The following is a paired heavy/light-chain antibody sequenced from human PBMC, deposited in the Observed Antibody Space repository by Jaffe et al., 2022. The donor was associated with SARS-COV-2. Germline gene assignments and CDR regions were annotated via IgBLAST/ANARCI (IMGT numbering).Light chain of an antibody. Sequence: SYELTQPPSVSVSPGQTARITCSGDALPKKYAYWYQQKSGQAPVLVIYEDSKRPSGIPERFSGSSSGTMATLTISGAQVEDEADYYCYSTDSSGNQRVFGGGTKVTVL. V-gene: IGLV3-10*01. J-gene: IGLJ2*01. CDR1: ALPKKY. CDR3: YSTDSSGNQRV. CDR2: EDS.
Heavy chain of an antibody. J-gene: IGHJ4*02. CDR3: AREGMAVAGTGTALDY. Sequence: QVQLVESGGGVVQPGRSLRLSCAASGFTFDTYGLHWVRQAPGKGLEWVAVIWYDGSNKYYADSVKGRFTVSRDNSKNTLSLQMNSLGLEDTAVYYCAREGMAVAGTGTALDYWGQGTLVTVSS. V-gene: IGHV3-33*01. CDR2: IWYDGSNK. CDR1: GFTFDTYG. D-gene: IGHD6-19*01.